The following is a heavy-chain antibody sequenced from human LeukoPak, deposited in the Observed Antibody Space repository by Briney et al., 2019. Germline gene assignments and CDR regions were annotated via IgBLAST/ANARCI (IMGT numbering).Heavy chain of an antibody. Sequence: GGSLRLSCAASGFTFSSYLMSWVRQAPGKGLEWVANIKQDGSEKYYVDSVKGRFTISRDNAKNSLYLQMNSLRAEDTAVYYCARDSYDFWSGYYTSYYFDYWGQGTLVTVSS. D-gene: IGHD3-3*01. J-gene: IGHJ4*02. V-gene: IGHV3-7*01. CDR1: GFTFSSYL. CDR3: ARDSYDFWSGYYTSYYFDY. CDR2: IKQDGSEK.